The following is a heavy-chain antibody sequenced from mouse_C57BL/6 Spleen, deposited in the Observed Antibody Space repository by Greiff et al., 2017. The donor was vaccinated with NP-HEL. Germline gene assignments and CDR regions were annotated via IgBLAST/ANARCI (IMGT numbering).Heavy chain of an antibody. D-gene: IGHD2-5*01. Sequence: QVQLQQPGAELVKPGASVKLSCKASGYTFTSYWLQWVKQRPGQGLEWIGEIDPSDSYTNYTQKFKGKATLTVDTSSSTAYMQLSSLTSEDSAVYYCAIYSNLYYWGQGTTLTVSS. CDR3: AIYSNLYY. V-gene: IGHV1-50*01. J-gene: IGHJ2*01. CDR1: GYTFTSYW. CDR2: IDPSDSYT.